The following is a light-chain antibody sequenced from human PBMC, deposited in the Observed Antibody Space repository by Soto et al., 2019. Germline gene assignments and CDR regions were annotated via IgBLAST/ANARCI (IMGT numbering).Light chain of an antibody. CDR2: KAS. Sequence: QMTQSPSTLSASVGDRVTITCRASQSISSWLAWYQQKPGKAPKLLIYKASSLEGGIPSRFSGSGSETEFTLTISSLQPEDFATYYCQQYNSYQYTFGQGTKLEIK. J-gene: IGKJ2*01. V-gene: IGKV1-5*03. CDR3: QQYNSYQYT. CDR1: QSISSW.